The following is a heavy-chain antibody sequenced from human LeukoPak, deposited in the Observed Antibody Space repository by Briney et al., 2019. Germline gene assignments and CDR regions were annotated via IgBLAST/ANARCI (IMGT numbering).Heavy chain of an antibody. D-gene: IGHD2-15*01. CDR1: GGSISSSSYY. CDR2: IYYSGTT. Sequence: SETLSLTCTVSGGSISSSSYYWGWIRQPPGKGLEWIGYIYYSGTTNYNPSLKSRVTISVDTSKNQFSLKLSSVTAADTAVYYCARRYCSGGSCYSGFDYWGQGTLVTVSS. J-gene: IGHJ4*02. V-gene: IGHV4-61*05. CDR3: ARRYCSGGSCYSGFDY.